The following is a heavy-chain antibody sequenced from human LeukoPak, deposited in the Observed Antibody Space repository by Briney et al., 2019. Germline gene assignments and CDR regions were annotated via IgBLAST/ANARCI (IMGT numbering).Heavy chain of an antibody. CDR2: LSNTGSDI. Sequence: GGSLRLSCAVSGFTFSDHYMTWIRQAPGKGLEYISYLSNTGSDISYADSVKGRFSVSRDNAKNSLYLQMNSLRAEDTAMYYCARGHWGLDYWGQGTLVTVSS. V-gene: IGHV3-11*01. CDR1: GFTFSDHY. J-gene: IGHJ4*02. CDR3: ARGHWGLDY. D-gene: IGHD7-27*01.